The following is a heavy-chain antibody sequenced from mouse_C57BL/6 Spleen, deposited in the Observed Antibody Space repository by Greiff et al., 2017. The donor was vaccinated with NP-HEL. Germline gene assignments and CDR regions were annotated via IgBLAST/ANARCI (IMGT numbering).Heavy chain of an antibody. CDR3: ARTYSSFAY. J-gene: IGHJ3*01. Sequence: VQLQQPGAELVKPGASVKLSCKASGYTFTSYWMQWVKQRPGQGLEWIGEIDPSDSYTNYNQKFKGKATLTVDTSSSTAYMQLSSLTSEDSAVYYCARTYSSFAYWGQGTLVTVSA. CDR1: GYTFTSYW. CDR2: IDPSDSYT. V-gene: IGHV1-50*01. D-gene: IGHD2-10*01.